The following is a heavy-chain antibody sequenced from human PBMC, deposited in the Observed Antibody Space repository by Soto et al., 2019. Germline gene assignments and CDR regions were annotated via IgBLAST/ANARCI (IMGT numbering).Heavy chain of an antibody. D-gene: IGHD1-26*01. V-gene: IGHV3-33*01. J-gene: IGHJ4*02. CDR1: GFTFSSYG. CDR2: IWYDGSNK. CDR3: ARDLGVGATLVDY. Sequence: ESGGGVVQPGRSLRLSCAASGFTFSSYGMHWVRQAPGKGLEWVAVIWYDGSNKYYADSVKGRFTISRDNSKNTLYLQMNSLRAEDTAVYYCARDLGVGATLVDYWGQGTLVTVSS.